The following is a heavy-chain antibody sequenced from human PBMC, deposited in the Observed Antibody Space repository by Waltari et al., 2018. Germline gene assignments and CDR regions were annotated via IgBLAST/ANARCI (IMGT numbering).Heavy chain of an antibody. D-gene: IGHD6-6*01. V-gene: IGHV4-34*01. CDR3: ARQAYSSSIGGGHWFDP. CDR1: GGSFSGYY. J-gene: IGHJ5*02. CDR2: INHSGST. Sequence: QVQLQQWGAGLLKPSETLSLTCAVYGGSFSGYYWSWIRQPPGKGLEWIGEINHSGSTNYNPSLKSRVTISVDTSKNQFSLKLSSVTAADTAVYYCARQAYSSSIGGGHWFDPWGQGTLVTVSS.